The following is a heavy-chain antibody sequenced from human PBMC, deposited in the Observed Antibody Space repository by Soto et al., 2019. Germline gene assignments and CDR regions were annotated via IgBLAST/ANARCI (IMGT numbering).Heavy chain of an antibody. CDR1: GFTFSSYS. Sequence: GGSLRLSCAASGFTFSSYSMNWVRQAPGKGLEWVSSISSSSSYIYYADSVKGRFTISRDNAKNSLYLQMNSLRAEDTAVYYCVRPLGADDYYYYYYMDVWGKGTTVTVSS. D-gene: IGHD1-26*01. V-gene: IGHV3-21*01. J-gene: IGHJ6*03. CDR3: VRPLGADDYYYYYYMDV. CDR2: ISSSSSYI.